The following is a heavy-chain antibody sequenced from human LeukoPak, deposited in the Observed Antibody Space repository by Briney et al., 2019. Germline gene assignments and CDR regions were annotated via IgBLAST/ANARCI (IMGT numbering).Heavy chain of an antibody. D-gene: IGHD1-1*01. J-gene: IGHJ4*02. CDR2: IYYSGST. Sequence: ASETLSLTCTVSGGSISSGGYYWSWIRQHPGKGLEWIGYIYYSGSTYYNPSLKSRVTISVDTSKNQFSLKLSSVTAADTAVYYCARISADDLSLVDYWGQGTLVTVSS. V-gene: IGHV4-31*03. CDR1: GGSISSGGYY. CDR3: ARISADDLSLVDY.